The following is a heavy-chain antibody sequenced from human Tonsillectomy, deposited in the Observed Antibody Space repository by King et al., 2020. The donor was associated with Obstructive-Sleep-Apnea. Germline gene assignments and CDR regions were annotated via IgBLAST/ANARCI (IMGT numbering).Heavy chain of an antibody. Sequence: LQLQESGPGLVKPSETLSLTCTVSGGSISSSSYYWGWIRQPPGKGLEWIGSIYYSGSTYYNPSLKSRVTISVDTSKNQFSLKLSSVTAADTAVYYCARQCKDSSGWYPDAFDIWGQGTMVTVSS. J-gene: IGHJ3*02. CDR2: IYYSGST. CDR1: GGSISSSSYY. CDR3: ARQCKDSSGWYPDAFDI. D-gene: IGHD6-19*01. V-gene: IGHV4-39*01.